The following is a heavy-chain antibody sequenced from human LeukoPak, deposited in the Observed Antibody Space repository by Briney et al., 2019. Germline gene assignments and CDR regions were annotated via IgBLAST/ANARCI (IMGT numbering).Heavy chain of an antibody. D-gene: IGHD2-15*01. CDR1: GYIFSSYG. CDR2: ISGYNDNT. V-gene: IGHV1-18*01. CDR3: ARDWYCSGGSCYDCFDP. J-gene: IGHJ5*02. Sequence: GASVKVSCKASGYIFSSYGISWVRQAPGQGLEWRGWISGYNDNTKYAQKHQGRDTMTPDTSTRPAYVELRSLRTDHTAVYYCARDWYCSGGSCYDCFDPWGQGTLVTVSS.